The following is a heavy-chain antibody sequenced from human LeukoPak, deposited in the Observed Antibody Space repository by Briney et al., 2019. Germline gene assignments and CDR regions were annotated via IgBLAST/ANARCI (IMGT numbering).Heavy chain of an antibody. CDR2: ISSDGTGK. CDR1: GFTFRKYA. V-gene: IGHV3-30*04. CDR3: AGREGTFNRYYFDP. J-gene: IGHJ4*02. Sequence: GGSLRLSCAASGFTFRKYAITWVRQAPGKGLEWVALISSDGTGKYYADSVKGRFTISRDNSKNTLSLQMNSLRLEDTAVYFCAGREGTFNRYYFDPWGQGTLVTVSS. D-gene: IGHD1-7*01.